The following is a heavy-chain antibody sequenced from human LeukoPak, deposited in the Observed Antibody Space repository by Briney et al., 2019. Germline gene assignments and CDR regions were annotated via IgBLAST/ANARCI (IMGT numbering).Heavy chain of an antibody. J-gene: IGHJ6*02. CDR2: IDWDDDK. D-gene: IGHD3-16*01. CDR3: ARSDYVSYGMDV. CDR1: GFSLSTSGMR. V-gene: IGHV2-70*04. Sequence: SGPTLVNPTQTLTLTCTFSGFSLSTSGMRVSWIRQPPGKALEWLARIDWDDDKFYSTSLKTRLTISKDTSKNQVVLTMTNMDPVDTATYYCARSDYVSYGMDVWGQGTMVTVSS.